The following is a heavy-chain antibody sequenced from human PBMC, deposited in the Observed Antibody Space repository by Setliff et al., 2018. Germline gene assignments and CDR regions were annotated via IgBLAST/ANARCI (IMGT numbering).Heavy chain of an antibody. D-gene: IGHD5-18*01. V-gene: IGHV3-73*01. CDR3: TMYVYGYVY. J-gene: IGHJ4*02. CDR1: GFTFSGSA. CDR2: IRSKADSYAT. Sequence: GGSLRLSCAASGFTFSGSAVYWVRQASGRGLEWVGRIRSKADSYATAYAASVNARFTISRDDSKNTAYLQMNSLKTEDTAVSYCTMYVYGYVYWGQGTLVTVSS.